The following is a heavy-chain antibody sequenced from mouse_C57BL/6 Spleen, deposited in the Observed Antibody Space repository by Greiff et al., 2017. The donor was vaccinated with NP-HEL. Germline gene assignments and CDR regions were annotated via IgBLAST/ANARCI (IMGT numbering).Heavy chain of an antibody. D-gene: IGHD1-1*01. V-gene: IGHV1-64*01. CDR2: IHPNSGST. CDR3: ARDYYGSSPGYFDV. CDR1: GYTFTSYW. Sequence: QVQLQQPGAELVKPGASVKLSCKASGYTFTSYWMHWVKQRPGQGLEWIGMIHPNSGSTNYNEKFKSKATLTVDKSSSTAYMQLSSLTSEDSAVYYCARDYYGSSPGYFDVWGTGTTVTVSS. J-gene: IGHJ1*03.